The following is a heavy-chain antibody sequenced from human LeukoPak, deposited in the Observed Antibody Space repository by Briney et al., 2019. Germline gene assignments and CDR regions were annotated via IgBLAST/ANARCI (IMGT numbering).Heavy chain of an antibody. V-gene: IGHV3-23*01. D-gene: IGHD4-23*01. J-gene: IGHJ4*02. Sequence: GGSLRLSCAASGFTFSNYVMSWVRQAPGKGLEWVSGIGGGTYDADSVKGRFIISRDNSKNTLYLQMNSLRAEDTAVYYCAKGDYGGDFRYFDYWGQGTLVTVSS. CDR1: GFTFSNYV. CDR2: IGGGT. CDR3: AKGDYGGDFRYFDY.